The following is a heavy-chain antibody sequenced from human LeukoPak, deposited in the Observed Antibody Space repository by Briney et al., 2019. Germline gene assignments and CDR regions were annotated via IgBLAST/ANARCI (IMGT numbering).Heavy chain of an antibody. CDR1: GFTFSSYA. Sequence: PGGSLRLSCAASGFTFSSYAMHWVRQAPGKGLEWVAVISYDGSNKYYADSVKGRFTISRDNSKNTLYLQMNSLRAEDTAVYYCARGQPESYPDYWGQGTLVTVSS. CDR3: ARGQPESYPDY. J-gene: IGHJ4*02. V-gene: IGHV3-30-3*01. D-gene: IGHD1-14*01. CDR2: ISYDGSNK.